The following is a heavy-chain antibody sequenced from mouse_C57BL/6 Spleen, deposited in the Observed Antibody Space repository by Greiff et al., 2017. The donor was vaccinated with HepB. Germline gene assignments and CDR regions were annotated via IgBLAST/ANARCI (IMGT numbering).Heavy chain of an antibody. D-gene: IGHD1-1*01. Sequence: VQLQQSGPELVKPGASVKISCKASGYAFSSSWMNWVKQRPGKGLEWIGRIYPGDGDTNYNGKFKGKATLTADKSSSTAYMQLSSLTSEDSAVYFCAIGYYGSSSYYFDYWGQGTTLTVSS. CDR3: AIGYYGSSSYYFDY. J-gene: IGHJ2*01. V-gene: IGHV1-82*01. CDR1: GYAFSSSW. CDR2: IYPGDGDT.